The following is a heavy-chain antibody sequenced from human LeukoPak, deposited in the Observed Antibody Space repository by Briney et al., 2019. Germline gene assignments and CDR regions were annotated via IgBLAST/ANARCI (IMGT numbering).Heavy chain of an antibody. CDR2: IYYSGST. J-gene: IGHJ4*02. CDR1: GGSFSGYY. Sequence: KSSETLSLTCAVYGGSFSGYYWSWIRQPPGKGLEWIGYIYYSGSTNYNPSLKSRVTISVDTSKNQFSLKLSSVTAADTAVYYCARTTVDTAMFVLDYWGQGTLVTVSS. D-gene: IGHD5-18*01. CDR3: ARTTVDTAMFVLDY. V-gene: IGHV4-59*01.